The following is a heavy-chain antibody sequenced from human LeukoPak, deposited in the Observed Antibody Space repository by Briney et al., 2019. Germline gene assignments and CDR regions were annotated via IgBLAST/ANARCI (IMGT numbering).Heavy chain of an antibody. V-gene: IGHV4-39*01. Sequence: PSETLSLTCTVSGGSISSSGYYWGWIRQPPGKGLEWIGNIYYDGSTYYNPSLKSRVIISVDTSKNQFSLKLSSVTAADTAVYYCARHRFSDYGDFLYFDYWGQGTLVTVSS. CDR1: GGSISSSGYY. D-gene: IGHD4-17*01. J-gene: IGHJ4*02. CDR3: ARHRFSDYGDFLYFDY. CDR2: IYYDGST.